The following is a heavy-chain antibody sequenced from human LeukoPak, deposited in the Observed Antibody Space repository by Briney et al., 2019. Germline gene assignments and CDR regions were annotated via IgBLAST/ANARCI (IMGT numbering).Heavy chain of an antibody. CDR3: ARGNDILTGYTYYYYYGMDV. J-gene: IGHJ6*02. D-gene: IGHD3-9*01. CDR2: IYYSGST. V-gene: IGHV4-30-4*01. Sequence: SETLSLTCTVSGGSISSGDYYWSWIRQPPGKGLEWIGYIYYSGSTYYNPSLKSRVTISVDTSKNQFSLKLSSVAAADTAVYYCARGNDILTGYTYYYYYGMDVWGQGTTVTVSS. CDR1: GGSISSGDYY.